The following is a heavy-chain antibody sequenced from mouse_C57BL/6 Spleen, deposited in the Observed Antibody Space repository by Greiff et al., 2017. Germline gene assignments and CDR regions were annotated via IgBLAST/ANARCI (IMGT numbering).Heavy chain of an antibody. V-gene: IGHV1-39*01. CDR2: INPNYGTT. Sequence: LEESGPELVKPGASVKISCKASGYSFTDYNMNWVKQSNGKSLEWTGVINPNYGTTSYNQKFKGKATLTVDQSSSTAYMQLNSLTSEDSAVYYCAGDYDPYYYAMDYWGQGTSGTVSS. J-gene: IGHJ4*01. CDR3: AGDYDPYYYAMDY. D-gene: IGHD2-4*01. CDR1: GYSFTDYN.